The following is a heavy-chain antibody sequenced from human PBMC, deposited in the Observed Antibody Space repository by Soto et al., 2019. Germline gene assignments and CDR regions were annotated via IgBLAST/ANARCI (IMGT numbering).Heavy chain of an antibody. D-gene: IGHD2-2*01. CDR3: ASERVPAASMDV. V-gene: IGHV3-48*03. Sequence: EVQLVESGGGLVQPGGSLRLSCAASGFTFSSYEMNWVRQAPGKGLEWVSYISSSGSTIYYADSVKGRFTISRDNAKNSLYLQMNSLRAEDTAVYYCASERVPAASMDVWGQGTTVTVSS. CDR2: ISSSGSTI. J-gene: IGHJ6*02. CDR1: GFTFSSYE.